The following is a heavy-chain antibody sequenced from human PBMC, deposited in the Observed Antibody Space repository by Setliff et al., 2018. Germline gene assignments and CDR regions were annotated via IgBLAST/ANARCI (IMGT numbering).Heavy chain of an antibody. J-gene: IGHJ5*02. CDR3: ARGLPTYNFDNPRVVWFDT. CDR2: INPNSGGT. Sequence: ASVKVSCKASGYTFTGYYMHWVRQAPGQGLEWMGWINPNSGGTNPAQKFQGRVTMTRNTSINTAYMELSSLTSEDTAIYYCARGLPTYNFDNPRVVWFDTWGQGALVTVSS. D-gene: IGHD3-22*01. V-gene: IGHV1-2*02. CDR1: GYTFTGYY.